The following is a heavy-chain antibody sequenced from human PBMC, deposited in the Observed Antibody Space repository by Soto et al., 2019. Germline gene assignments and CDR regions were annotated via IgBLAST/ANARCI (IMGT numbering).Heavy chain of an antibody. D-gene: IGHD6-6*01. CDR1: GGSFSVYY. J-gene: IGHJ4*02. CDR2: INHSGST. CDR3: ARDESRSPYPY. Sequence: PSETLSLTCAVYGGSFSVYYWSWIRQPPGKGLEWIGEINHSGSTNYNPSLKSRVTISVDTSKNQFSLKLSSVTAADTAVYYCARDESRSPYPYWGRGTPVTVSS. V-gene: IGHV4-34*01.